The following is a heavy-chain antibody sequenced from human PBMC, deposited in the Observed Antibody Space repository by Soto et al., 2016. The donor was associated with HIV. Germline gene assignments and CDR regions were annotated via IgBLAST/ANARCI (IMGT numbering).Heavy chain of an antibody. V-gene: IGHV3-66*01. Sequence: EMQLVESGGDLVQPGGSLRLSCVVSGSTVNSDYMSWVRQPPGKGLEWVSLIYGGGSTSYADSVKGRFTISRDKSKSTAYLQMNSLRVEDTAVYYCALGRFQYIWGQGTLVTVSS. D-gene: IGHD3-3*01. J-gene: IGHJ1*01. CDR3: ALGRFQYI. CDR2: IYGGGST. CDR1: GSTVNSDY.